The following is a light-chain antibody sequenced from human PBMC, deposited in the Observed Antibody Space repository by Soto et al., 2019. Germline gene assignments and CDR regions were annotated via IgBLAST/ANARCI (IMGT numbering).Light chain of an antibody. CDR3: QQYNNWPWT. Sequence: EIVMTQSPATLSVSPGERATLSCRASQSISDTLAWYQQKPGQAPRLLIYSASRRATGFPARFSGSGSGTDFTLTISSLQSEDFAVYYCQQYNNWPWTFGQGTKVDIK. CDR1: QSISDT. J-gene: IGKJ1*01. CDR2: SAS. V-gene: IGKV3-15*01.